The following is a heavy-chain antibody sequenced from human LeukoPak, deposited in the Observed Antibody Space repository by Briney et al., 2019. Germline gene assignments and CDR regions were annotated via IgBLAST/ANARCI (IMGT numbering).Heavy chain of an antibody. J-gene: IGHJ4*02. CDR2: IYHSGST. CDR3: ARVPGDYYGSGSYWEIYY. CDR1: GYSISSGYY. Sequence: SETLSLTCTVSGYSISSGYYWGWIRQPPGKGLEWIGSIYHSGSTYYNPSLKSRVTISVDTSKNQSSLKLSSVTAADTAVYYCARVPGDYYGSGSYWEIYYWGQGTLVTVSS. V-gene: IGHV4-38-2*02. D-gene: IGHD3-10*01.